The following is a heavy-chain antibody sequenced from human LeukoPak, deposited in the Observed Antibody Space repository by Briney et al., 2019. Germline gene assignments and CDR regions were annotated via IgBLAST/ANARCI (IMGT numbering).Heavy chain of an antibody. D-gene: IGHD3-3*01. J-gene: IGHJ4*02. CDR2: IWVSGGNT. CDR1: GYPFTSYS. CDR3: AREYDQTYYFDY. V-gene: IGHV1-46*01. Sequence: GASVRLSCKPSGYPFTSYSIHWVRQAPGQGLEYMGIIWVSGGNTNYPQKFQGRVTMTRDISTSTVFMDLDRLTSEDTAVYYCAREYDQTYYFDYWGLGTLVTVSS.